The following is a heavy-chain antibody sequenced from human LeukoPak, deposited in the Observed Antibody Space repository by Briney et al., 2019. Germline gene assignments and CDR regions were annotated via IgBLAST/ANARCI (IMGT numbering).Heavy chain of an antibody. Sequence: ASVKVSXKASGGTFRSYAISWVRQAPGQGLEWIGGIIPIFGTANYAQKFQGRVTITTDESTSTAYMELSSLRSEDTAVYYCARSGTYSNYPSDYWGQGTLVTVSS. J-gene: IGHJ4*02. CDR1: GGTFRSYA. D-gene: IGHD4-11*01. V-gene: IGHV1-69*05. CDR3: ARSGTYSNYPSDY. CDR2: IIPIFGTA.